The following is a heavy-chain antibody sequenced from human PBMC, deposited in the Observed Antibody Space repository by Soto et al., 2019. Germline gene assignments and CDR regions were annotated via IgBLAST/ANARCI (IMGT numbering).Heavy chain of an antibody. CDR3: AKGRGGSGSLTPRVDF. Sequence: EVQLLESGGGLVQPGGSLRLSCAAAGFTFNNYAMTWVRQCPGKGLEWVSAISGGGDTTSYADSVKGRFTVSRDGSKNTLYLQMSSLRAEDTALYYCAKGRGGSGSLTPRVDFWGQGTLVTVSS. CDR2: ISGGGDTT. D-gene: IGHD3-10*01. V-gene: IGHV3-23*01. CDR1: GFTFNNYA. J-gene: IGHJ4*02.